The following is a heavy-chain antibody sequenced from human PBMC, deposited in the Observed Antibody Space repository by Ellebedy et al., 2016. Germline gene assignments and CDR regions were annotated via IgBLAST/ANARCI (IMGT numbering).Heavy chain of an antibody. CDR3: ARPDSEDNYMDV. J-gene: IGHJ6*03. CDR1: GFAFNNYL. CDR2: IWNDGSNE. Sequence: GGSLRLSXAASGFAFNNYLMHWVRQAPGKGLEWVAVIWNDGSNEDYAASVKGRFTISRDDSNNTLFLQMNSLRGEDTAVYFCARPDSEDNYMDVWGKGTAVTVSS. V-gene: IGHV3-33*01.